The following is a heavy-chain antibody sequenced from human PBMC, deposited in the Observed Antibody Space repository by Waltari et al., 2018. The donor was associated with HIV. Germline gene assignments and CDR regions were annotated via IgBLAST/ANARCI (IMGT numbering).Heavy chain of an antibody. Sequence: QVQLRESGPGLVKPSEPLSLTCPVSGASISRGTFYWSWIRQQPEKGLEWLGYISYQGVTYNNPSLKNPISISADTSNNQFSLRLNSVTAADTAVYYCARVRLNPRGYFDNWGQGTQVTVSS. V-gene: IGHV4-31*01. CDR3: ARVRLNPRGYFDN. D-gene: IGHD3-16*01. CDR1: GASISRGTFY. CDR2: ISYQGVT. J-gene: IGHJ4*02.